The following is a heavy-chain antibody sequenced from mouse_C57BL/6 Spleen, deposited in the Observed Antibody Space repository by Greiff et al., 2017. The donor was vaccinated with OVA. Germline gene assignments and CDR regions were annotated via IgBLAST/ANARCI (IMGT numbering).Heavy chain of an antibody. D-gene: IGHD1-1*01. CDR1: GYAFSSSW. Sequence: QVQLQQSGPELVKPGASVKISCKASGYAFSSSWMNWVKQRPGKGLEWIGRIYPGDGDTHYNGKFKGKATLTADKSSSTAYMQLSSLTSEDSAVYFCASHYYGSSYGIVWGTGTTVTVSS. CDR2: IYPGDGDT. CDR3: ASHYYGSSYGIV. J-gene: IGHJ1*03. V-gene: IGHV1-82*01.